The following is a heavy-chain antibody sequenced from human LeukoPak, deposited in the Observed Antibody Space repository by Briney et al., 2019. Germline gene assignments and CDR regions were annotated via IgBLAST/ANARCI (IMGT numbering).Heavy chain of an antibody. D-gene: IGHD3-16*01. J-gene: IGHJ4*02. CDR1: GGSISGYY. CDR3: ARGRIGGPKAPFDY. Sequence: PSETLSLTCTVSGGSISGYYWSWIRQPPGKGLEWIGYIFSSGSAAYNPSLRSRVTASIDTSKNQFSLKLSSVTAADTAVYYCARGRIGGPKAPFDYWGQGTLVTVSS. CDR2: IFSSGSA. V-gene: IGHV4-59*08.